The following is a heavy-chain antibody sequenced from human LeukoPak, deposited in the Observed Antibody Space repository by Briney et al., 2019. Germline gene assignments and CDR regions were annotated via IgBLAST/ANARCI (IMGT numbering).Heavy chain of an antibody. Sequence: GGSLRLSSAASGFTFSSYAMSWVRQAPGKGLEWVSAISGSGGSTYYADSVKGRFTISRDNSKNTLYLQMNSLRAEDTAVYYCAKGDYYDSSGYYWKAFDIWGQGTMVTVSS. CDR1: GFTFSSYA. V-gene: IGHV3-23*01. J-gene: IGHJ3*02. CDR2: ISGSGGST. CDR3: AKGDYYDSSGYYWKAFDI. D-gene: IGHD3-22*01.